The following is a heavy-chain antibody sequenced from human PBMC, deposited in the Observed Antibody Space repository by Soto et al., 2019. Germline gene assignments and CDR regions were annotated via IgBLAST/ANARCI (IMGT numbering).Heavy chain of an antibody. Sequence: QVQLQQWGAGLLRPSETLSLTCAFYGGSFDDFYWSWVRQSPGKGLEGVGEISTDGATNYSPSLASRVSISVDTSKNQFSLHLRSVTAADTGLYYCARGQLVWYGDLTPYHRDMDVWGQGTTVNVSS. D-gene: IGHD3-10*01. V-gene: IGHV4-34*02. CDR1: GGSFDDFY. CDR3: ARGQLVWYGDLTPYHRDMDV. CDR2: ISTDGAT. J-gene: IGHJ6*02.